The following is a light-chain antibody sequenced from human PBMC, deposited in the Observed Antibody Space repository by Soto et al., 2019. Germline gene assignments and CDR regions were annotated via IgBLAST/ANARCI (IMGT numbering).Light chain of an antibody. J-gene: IGKJ2*01. Sequence: EIVLTQSPGTLSLSPGERATLSCRASQSVSSSYLAWYQQKPGQAPRLLIYGASSRATGIPDRFSGSGSGTDLTLAISRLEAEDFAVYYCQQYGSSPAYTFGQGTKLEIK. V-gene: IGKV3-20*01. CDR3: QQYGSSPAYT. CDR1: QSVSSSY. CDR2: GAS.